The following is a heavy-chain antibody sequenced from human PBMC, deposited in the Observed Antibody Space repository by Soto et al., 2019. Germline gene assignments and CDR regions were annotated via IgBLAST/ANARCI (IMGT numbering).Heavy chain of an antibody. Sequence: QLQLQESGPGLVKPSETLSLTCTVSGGSISSSSYYWGWIRQPPGKGLEWIGSIYYSGSTYYNPSLKRRVTTSVDTYNNQFSLKLSSVTAADTAVYYCAEISDYGDYVSAFDIWGQGTMVTVSS. V-gene: IGHV4-39*01. CDR1: GGSISSSSYY. J-gene: IGHJ3*02. D-gene: IGHD4-17*01. CDR3: AEISDYGDYVSAFDI. CDR2: IYYSGST.